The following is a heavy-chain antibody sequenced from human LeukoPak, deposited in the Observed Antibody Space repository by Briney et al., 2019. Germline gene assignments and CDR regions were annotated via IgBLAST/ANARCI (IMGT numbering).Heavy chain of an antibody. CDR1: GGSISSGGYY. D-gene: IGHD3-22*01. V-gene: IGHV4-31*03. Sequence: SETLSLTCTVSGGSISSGGYYWSWIRRHPGKGLEWIGYIYYSGSTYYNPSLKSRVTISVDTSKNQFSLKLSSVTAADTAVYYCARGRRYDSSGYYYRTYYFDYWGQGTLVTVSS. CDR3: ARGRRYDSSGYYYRTYYFDY. CDR2: IYYSGST. J-gene: IGHJ4*02.